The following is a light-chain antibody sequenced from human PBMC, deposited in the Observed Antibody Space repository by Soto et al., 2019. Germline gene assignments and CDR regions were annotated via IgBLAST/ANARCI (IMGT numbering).Light chain of an antibody. CDR1: QSVTSDY. CDR2: AVS. CDR3: QQHSSWPWT. Sequence: DIVLTQSPGTLSLSPGESAALSCRASQSVTSDYLVWYRQKPGQAPRLLIYAVSSRAAGIPDRFSGSGSGTDFTLTITSLEPEDSAVYYCQQHSSWPWTFGQGTRVEV. J-gene: IGKJ1*01. V-gene: IGKV3D-20*02.